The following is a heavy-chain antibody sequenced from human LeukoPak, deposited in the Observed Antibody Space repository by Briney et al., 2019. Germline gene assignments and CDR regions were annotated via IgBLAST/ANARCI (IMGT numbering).Heavy chain of an antibody. D-gene: IGHD5-24*01. CDR3: ARDLGGDGYKGYYFDY. J-gene: IGHJ4*02. V-gene: IGHV1-2*02. Sequence: ASVKVSCKASGYTFTGYYMHWVRQAPGQGLEWMGWINPNSGGTNYAQKFQGRVTMTRDTSISTAYMELSRLRSDDTAVYYCARDLGGDGYKGYYFDYWGQGTLVTVSS. CDR2: INPNSGGT. CDR1: GYTFTGYY.